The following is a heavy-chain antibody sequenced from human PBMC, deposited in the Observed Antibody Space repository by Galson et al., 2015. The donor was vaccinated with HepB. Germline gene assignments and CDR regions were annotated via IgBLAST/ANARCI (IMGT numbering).Heavy chain of an antibody. J-gene: IGHJ4*02. D-gene: IGHD3-10*01. CDR3: ARDHVVRGAFGY. Sequence: SLRLSCAASGFTFSSYNMNWVRQAPGKGLEWLSYISGSSSIIYYADPVKGRFTISRDNAKNSLYLQMGSLRDQDTAVYYCARDHVVRGAFGYWGQGTLVTVSS. CDR2: ISGSSSII. V-gene: IGHV3-48*02. CDR1: GFTFSSYN.